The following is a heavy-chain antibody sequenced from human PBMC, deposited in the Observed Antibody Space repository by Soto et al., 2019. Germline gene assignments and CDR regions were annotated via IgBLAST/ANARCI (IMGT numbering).Heavy chain of an antibody. Sequence: EVNLLESGGGLVQPGESLRISCVGSGFTFKNYAMTWVRQAPGKGLEWVSGTTGSGANKHYADSVRGRFTISRDNAKKTLDLEMRSLRVEDTAVYYCAKDGDFGEDGPAEYFEHWGQGTLVTVSS. CDR1: GFTFKNYA. V-gene: IGHV3-23*01. J-gene: IGHJ1*01. D-gene: IGHD3-10*01. CDR2: TTGSGANK. CDR3: AKDGDFGEDGPAEYFEH.